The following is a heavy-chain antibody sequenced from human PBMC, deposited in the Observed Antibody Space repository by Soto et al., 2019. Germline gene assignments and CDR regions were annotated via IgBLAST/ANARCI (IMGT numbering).Heavy chain of an antibody. D-gene: IGHD3-10*01. CDR1: GGSFSGYY. V-gene: IGHV4-34*01. J-gene: IGHJ6*03. Sequence: SETLSLTCAVYGGSFSGYYWSWIRQPPGKGLEWIGEINHSGSTNYNPSLRSRVTISVDTSKNQFSLKLSSVTAADTAVYYCARLSRITMVRGAPPSYYYYLDVWGKGTTVTVSS. CDR2: INHSGST. CDR3: ARLSRITMVRGAPPSYYYYLDV.